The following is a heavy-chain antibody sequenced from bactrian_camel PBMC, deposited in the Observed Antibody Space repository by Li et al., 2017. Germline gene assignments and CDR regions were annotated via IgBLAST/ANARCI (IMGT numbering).Heavy chain of an antibody. CDR3: ASTQRWVGICGWPRTSYYY. V-gene: IGHV3S42*01. CDR1: GFTFSSCG. Sequence: VQLVESGGGSVQAGGSLKLSCVASGFTFSSCGMAWNRQAPGKGREGVAAIDSDGSTRYADSVKGRFTISNDKSWMTIHLQMDNLKAEDTAMYHCASTQRWVGICGWPRTSYYYWGQGTQVTVS. J-gene: IGHJ4*01. CDR2: IDSDGST. D-gene: IGHD5*01.